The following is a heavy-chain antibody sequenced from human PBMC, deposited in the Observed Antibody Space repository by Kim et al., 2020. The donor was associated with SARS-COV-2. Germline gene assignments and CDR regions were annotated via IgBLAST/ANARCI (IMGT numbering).Heavy chain of an antibody. CDR3: AKDYSPITMVRGNWFDP. V-gene: IGHV3-9*01. D-gene: IGHD3-10*01. J-gene: IGHJ5*02. Sequence: VKGRFTISRDNAKNSLYLQMNSLRAEDTALYYCAKDYSPITMVRGNWFDPWGQGTLVTVSS.